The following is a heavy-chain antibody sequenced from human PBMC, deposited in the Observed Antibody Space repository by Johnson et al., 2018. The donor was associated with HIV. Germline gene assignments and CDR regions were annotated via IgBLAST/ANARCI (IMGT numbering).Heavy chain of an antibody. J-gene: IGHJ3*02. CDR1: GFTFDDFA. V-gene: IGHV3-9*01. Sequence: VQLVESGGGLVQPGRSLRLSCAASGFTFDDFAMHWVRQVPGKGLEWVSGISWNSGSIGYADSVKGRFTISRDNAKNSLYLQMNSLRAEDTALYYCAKDLLSSTLAPVDIWGQGTMVTVSS. CDR2: ISWNSGSI. CDR3: AKDLLSSTLAPVDI. D-gene: IGHD6-13*01.